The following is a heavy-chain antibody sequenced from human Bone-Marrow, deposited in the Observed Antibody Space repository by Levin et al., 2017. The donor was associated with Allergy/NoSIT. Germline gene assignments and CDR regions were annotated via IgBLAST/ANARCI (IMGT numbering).Heavy chain of an antibody. D-gene: IGHD5/OR15-5a*01. CDR2: SRNKANNYIT. J-gene: IGHJ3*01. CDR3: VREAAASVFDL. V-gene: IGHV3-72*01. Sequence: GGSLTLSCAASEFTFSHHYMGWVRQAPGKGLEWVGRSRNKANNYITEYAASVKGRFTISRDDSKNSAYLEMNSLKSDDTAVYFCVREAAASVFDLWGQGTMVTVSP. CDR1: EFTFSHHY.